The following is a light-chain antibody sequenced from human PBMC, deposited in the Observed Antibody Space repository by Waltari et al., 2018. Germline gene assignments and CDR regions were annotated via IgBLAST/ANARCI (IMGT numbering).Light chain of an antibody. CDR1: GSAVGALNS. CDR3: SSQTLDDRVL. J-gene: IGLJ2*01. Sequence: QSALTQPASVSGSPGQSITISCSGVGSAVGALNSFSRNQHHPGKAPHFIIYDVTNRPSGVSDRFSASKSGNTASLTISRLQPEDEADYYCSSQTLDDRVLFGGGTRVTVL. CDR2: DVT. V-gene: IGLV2-14*03.